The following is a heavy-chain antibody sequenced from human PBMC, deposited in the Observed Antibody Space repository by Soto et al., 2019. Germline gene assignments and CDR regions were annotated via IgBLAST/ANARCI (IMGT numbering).Heavy chain of an antibody. CDR2: INHSGST. V-gene: IGHV4-34*01. CDR3: ARAIVVVQAAIQYYYYYYGMDV. CDR1: GGSFSGYY. J-gene: IGHJ6*02. Sequence: LTCAVYGGSFSGYYWSWIRQPPGKGLEWIGEINHSGSTNYNPSLKSRVTISVDTSKNQFSLKLSSVTAADTAVYYCARAIVVVQAAIQYYYYYYGMDVWGQGPTVTVYS. D-gene: IGHD2-2*01.